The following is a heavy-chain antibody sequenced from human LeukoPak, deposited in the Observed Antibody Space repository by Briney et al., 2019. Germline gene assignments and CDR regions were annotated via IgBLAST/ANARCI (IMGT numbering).Heavy chain of an antibody. V-gene: IGHV3-7*01. J-gene: IGHJ4*02. D-gene: IGHD6-13*01. Sequence: GGSLRLSCATSGFTFSSNWMSWVRHVPGRGLDWVANIKPDGSAQYYAASVKGRFTVSRDNAKNSVYLQMNSLRVEDTAVYYCARANNSSWHNWGQGTLVTVSS. CDR1: GFTFSSNW. CDR2: IKPDGSAQ. CDR3: ARANNSSWHN.